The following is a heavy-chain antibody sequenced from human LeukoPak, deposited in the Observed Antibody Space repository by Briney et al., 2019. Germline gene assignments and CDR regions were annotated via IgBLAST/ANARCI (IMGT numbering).Heavy chain of an antibody. J-gene: IGHJ4*02. CDR2: ISNTGVTT. Sequence: GGSLRLSCAASAFTFSNYAMSWVRQAPGKGLEWVSVISNTGVTTYYADSVKGRFTISKDNAKNTLYLQMNSLTAEDTAVYYCARLKSEPRYNYGEFDYWGQGTLVTVSS. V-gene: IGHV3-23*01. CDR1: AFTFSNYA. D-gene: IGHD5-18*01. CDR3: ARLKSEPRYNYGEFDY.